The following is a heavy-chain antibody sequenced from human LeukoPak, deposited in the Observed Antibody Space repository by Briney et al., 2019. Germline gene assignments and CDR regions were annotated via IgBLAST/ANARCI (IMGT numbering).Heavy chain of an antibody. CDR3: VRDRESGFEGAFDI. J-gene: IGHJ3*02. V-gene: IGHV3-21*04. CDR2: ISSSSSYI. Sequence: GGSLRLSCAASGFTFSSYSMNWVRQAPGKGLEWVSSISSSSSYIYYADSVKGRFTISRDNAKNSLYLQMNSLRAEDTAVYYCVRDRESGFEGAFDIWGQGTMVTVS. CDR1: GFTFSSYS. D-gene: IGHD5-12*01.